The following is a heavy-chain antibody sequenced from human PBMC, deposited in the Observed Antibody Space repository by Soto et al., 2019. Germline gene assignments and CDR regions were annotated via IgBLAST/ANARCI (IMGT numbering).Heavy chain of an antibody. CDR1: CGSINSYY. CDR2: IYYSGST. D-gene: IGHD3-10*01. Sequence: PSETLSLTGTVSCGSINSYYWIWIRQPPGKGLECIGYIYYSGSTNYSPSLKSRVTISVDTSKNQFSLKLSSVAAADTAVYYCARAITMVRGVNYYGMDVWGQGTTVTVSS. V-gene: IGHV4-59*01. CDR3: ARAITMVRGVNYYGMDV. J-gene: IGHJ6*02.